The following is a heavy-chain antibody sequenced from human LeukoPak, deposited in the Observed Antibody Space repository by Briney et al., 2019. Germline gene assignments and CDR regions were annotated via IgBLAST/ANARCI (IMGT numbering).Heavy chain of an antibody. J-gene: IGHJ6*03. CDR2: IIPMFGTA. Sequence: SVKVSCKASGGTFRRYAMSWVRQAPGQGLECMGGIIPMFGTANYAQNFQGRVTITADESTGTAYMDLSSLRSEDTAVYYCARGSSWGRRYYYYMDVWGKGTTVTVSS. D-gene: IGHD6-13*01. CDR3: ARGSSWGRRYYYYMDV. V-gene: IGHV1-69*01. CDR1: GGTFRRYA.